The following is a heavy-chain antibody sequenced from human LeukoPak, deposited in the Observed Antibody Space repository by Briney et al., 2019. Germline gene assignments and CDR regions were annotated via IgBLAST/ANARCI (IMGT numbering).Heavy chain of an antibody. CDR2: LNWEGETT. CDR1: GFDLNDYT. V-gene: IGHV3-43*01. J-gene: IGHJ4*02. CDR3: TRDSEPRREAAAGLDR. Sequence: GGSLRLSCAASGFDLNDYTMHWVRQAPGKGLEWVALLNWEGETTYYADSVRGRFIISRDISRDSLYLQMDSLRSEDTAFYYCTRDSEPRREAAAGLDRWGQGTLVTVSS. D-gene: IGHD6-13*01.